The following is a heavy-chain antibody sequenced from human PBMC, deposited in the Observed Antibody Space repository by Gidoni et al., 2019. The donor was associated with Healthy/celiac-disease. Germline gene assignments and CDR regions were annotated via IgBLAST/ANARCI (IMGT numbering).Heavy chain of an antibody. CDR3: ARPEIAAAGIARY. Sequence: QLQLQESGPGLVKPSETLSLTCTVSGGSLSSSSYYWGWIRQPPGKGLEWIGSIYYSGSTYYNPSLKSRVTISVDTSKNQFSLKLSSVTAADTAVYYCARPEIAAAGIARYWGQGTLVTVSS. J-gene: IGHJ4*02. CDR2: IYYSGST. V-gene: IGHV4-39*01. CDR1: GGSLSSSSYY. D-gene: IGHD6-13*01.